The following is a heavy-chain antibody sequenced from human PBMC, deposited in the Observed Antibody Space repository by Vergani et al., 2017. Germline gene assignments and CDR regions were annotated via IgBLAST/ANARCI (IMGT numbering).Heavy chain of an antibody. D-gene: IGHD3-10*01. Sequence: QVRLQESGPGLVKPSETLSLTCSVSGGSMSGYYWSWIRHPPGKELEWIGYRYYSGSTNYNTSLETRVTITGDTSKTQFSLKLNAVTAADTAVYYCGRVADFYGLGSRRLDLWGQGILVTVSS. J-gene: IGHJ5*02. V-gene: IGHV4-59*01. CDR3: GRVADFYGLGSRRLDL. CDR1: GGSMSGYY. CDR2: RYYSGST.